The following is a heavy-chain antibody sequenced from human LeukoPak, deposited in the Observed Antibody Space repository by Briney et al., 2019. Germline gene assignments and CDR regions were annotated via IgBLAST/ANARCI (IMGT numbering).Heavy chain of an antibody. CDR2: MNPNSGNT. J-gene: IGHJ6*02. CDR3: ARGRAPSPKLYGMDV. CDR1: GYTFTSYD. V-gene: IGHV1-8*01. Sequence: ASVKVSCKASGYTFTSYDINWVRQATGQGLEWMGWMNPNSGNTGYAQKFQGRVTMTRNTSISTAYMELSSLRSEDTAVYYCARGRAPSPKLYGMDVWGQGTTVTVSS. D-gene: IGHD5-24*01.